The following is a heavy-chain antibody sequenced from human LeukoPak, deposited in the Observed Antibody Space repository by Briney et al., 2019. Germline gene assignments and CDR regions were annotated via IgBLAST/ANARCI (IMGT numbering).Heavy chain of an antibody. CDR2: IKPDGSAT. J-gene: IGHJ6*02. CDR1: GFPLNSEW. V-gene: IGHV3-7*05. CDR3: VRGGSMDV. Sequence: PGGSLRLSWGAPGFPLNSEWMSRVRQAPGEGPGMVSIIKPDGSATSYVDSAKGRFTISRDNAKNSLSLQMHSLKVDDTGVYYCVRGGSMDVWGQGTAVTVSS.